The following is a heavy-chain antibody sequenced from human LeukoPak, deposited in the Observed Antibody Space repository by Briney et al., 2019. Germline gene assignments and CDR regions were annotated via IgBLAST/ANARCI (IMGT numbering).Heavy chain of an antibody. D-gene: IGHD3-3*01. V-gene: IGHV1-8*03. CDR1: GYTFTSYD. CDR2: MNPNSGNT. J-gene: IGHJ5*02. CDR3: ARGGVVYDFRSGYSRNWFDP. Sequence: GASVRVSCKASGYTFTSYDINWVRQAPGQGLEWMGWMNPNSGNTVYAQKFQGRVTITRNTSISTAYMEMSSLRSEDTAVYYCARGGVVYDFRSGYSRNWFDPWGQGTLVTVSS.